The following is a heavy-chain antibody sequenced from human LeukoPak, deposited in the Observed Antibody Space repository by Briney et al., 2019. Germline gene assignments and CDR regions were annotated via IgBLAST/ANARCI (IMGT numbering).Heavy chain of an antibody. D-gene: IGHD5-18*01. Sequence: GGSLRLSCAASGFTLSSYDMHWVRQGAGQGLEWVTALGPAGDPYYPDSVKRRFTISSENAKNSLYLQMNSLRAEDTAVYYCARVLRSGYNYGRAFNLWPQGPMVPVSS. CDR2: LGPAGDP. V-gene: IGHV3-13*05. J-gene: IGHJ3*01. CDR3: ARVLRSGYNYGRAFNL. CDR1: GFTLSSYD.